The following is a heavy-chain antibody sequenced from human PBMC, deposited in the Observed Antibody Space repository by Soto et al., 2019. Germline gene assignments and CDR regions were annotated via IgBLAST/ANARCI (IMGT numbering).Heavy chain of an antibody. CDR2: IYYSGST. CDR3: ARSYGDSQFDY. J-gene: IGHJ4*02. D-gene: IGHD4-17*01. Sequence: PSETLSLTCTVSGGSISSYYWSWIRQPPGKGLEWIGYIYYSGSTNYNPSLKSRVTISVDTSKNQFSLKLSSVTAADTAVYYCARSYGDSQFDYWGQGTLVTVSS. CDR1: GGSISSYY. V-gene: IGHV4-59*01.